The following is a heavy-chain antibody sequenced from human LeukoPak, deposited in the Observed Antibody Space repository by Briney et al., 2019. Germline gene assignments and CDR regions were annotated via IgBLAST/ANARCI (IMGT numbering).Heavy chain of an antibody. CDR1: GFIFSSFA. CDR2: INGRGGST. J-gene: IGHJ5*02. Sequence: GGSLRLSCAASGFIFSSFAMSWVRQAPGKGLEWVSVINGRGGSTDYADAVKGRFTISRDNYKNTLSLQMNSLRVEDTAVYYCARDIYCSGGSCYSGGWFDPWGQGTLVTVPS. V-gene: IGHV3-23*01. CDR3: ARDIYCSGGSCYSGGWFDP. D-gene: IGHD2-15*01.